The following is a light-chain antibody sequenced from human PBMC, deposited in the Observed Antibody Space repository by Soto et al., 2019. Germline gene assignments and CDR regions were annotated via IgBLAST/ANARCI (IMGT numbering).Light chain of an antibody. CDR2: AAS. J-gene: IGKJ1*01. CDR3: QQSYSTPWT. CDR1: QGISSY. Sequence: DIQLTQSPSFLSASVGDRVTITCRASQGISSYLAWYQQKPGKAPKLLIYAASSLQSGVPSRFSGSGSGKDFTITISSLQPEDFATYYCQQSYSTPWTFGQGTKVDIK. V-gene: IGKV1-39*01.